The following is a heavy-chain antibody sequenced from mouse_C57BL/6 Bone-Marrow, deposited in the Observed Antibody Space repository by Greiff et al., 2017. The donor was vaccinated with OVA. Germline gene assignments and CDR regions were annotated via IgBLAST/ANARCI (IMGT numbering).Heavy chain of an antibody. D-gene: IGHD4-1*01. CDR3: ARNWDAWFAY. V-gene: IGHV5-17*01. CDR2: ISSGSSTI. J-gene: IGHJ3*01. CDR1: GFTFSDYG. Sequence: DVQLVESGGGLVKPGGSLKLSCAASGFTFSDYGMHWVRQAPEKGLEWVAYISSGSSTIYYADPVTGRFTISRDNAKNTLFLQMTSRRSEDTAMYDCARNWDAWFAYWGQGTLVTVSA.